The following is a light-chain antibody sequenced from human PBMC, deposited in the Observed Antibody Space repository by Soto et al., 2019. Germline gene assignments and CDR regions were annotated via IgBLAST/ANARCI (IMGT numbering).Light chain of an antibody. Sequence: QSVLTQPPSVSGAPGQRVSISCTGTSSNIGAGYEVHWYQHLPGTAPKLLIFGDINRPSGVPDRFSGSKSGTSASLAITGLQAEDEADDYCQSYDSSLSISVFGGGTQLTVL. CDR1: SSNIGAGYE. J-gene: IGLJ2*01. V-gene: IGLV1-40*01. CDR3: QSYDSSLSISV. CDR2: GDI.